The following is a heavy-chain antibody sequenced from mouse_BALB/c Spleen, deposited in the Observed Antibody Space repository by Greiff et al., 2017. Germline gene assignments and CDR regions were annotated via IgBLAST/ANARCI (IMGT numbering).Heavy chain of an antibody. CDR3: ARRDYYGSSYY. D-gene: IGHD1-1*01. V-gene: IGHV3-6*02. J-gene: IGHJ2*01. CDR1: GYSITSGYY. CDR2: ISYDGSN. Sequence: EVKLQESGPGLVKPSQSLSLTCSVTGYSITSGYYWNWIRQFPGNKLEWMGYISYDGSNNYNPSLKNRISITRDTSKNQFFLKLNSVTTEDTATYYCARRDYYGSSYYWGQGTTLTVSS.